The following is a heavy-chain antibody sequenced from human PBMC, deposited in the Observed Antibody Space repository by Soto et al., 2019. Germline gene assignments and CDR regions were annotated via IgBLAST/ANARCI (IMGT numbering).Heavy chain of an antibody. CDR2: IYWDDDK. D-gene: IGHD7-27*01. Sequence: QITLKESGPTLVKPTQTLTLTCTFSGFSLSTSGVGVGWIRQPPGKALEWLALIYWDDDKRYSPSLKSRLTIPKDPSKTQVVLTMTNMDPVDTATYYCEHAGDWGSFIGYWGQGTLVTVSS. CDR1: GFSLSTSGVG. V-gene: IGHV2-5*02. J-gene: IGHJ4*02. CDR3: EHAGDWGSFIGY.